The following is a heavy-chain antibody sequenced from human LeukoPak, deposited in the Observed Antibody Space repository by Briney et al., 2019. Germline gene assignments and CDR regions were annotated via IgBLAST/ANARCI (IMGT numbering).Heavy chain of an antibody. V-gene: IGHV4-61*08. D-gene: IGHD3-10*01. Sequence: SETLSLTCTVSGGSISSFYWSWFYWSWIRQPPGKGLEWIGYIYFSGSTNYNPSLKSRVTISVDTSKNQFSLKLSSVTAADTAVYYCARVGYYGWGNDFGFAPWGQEPRVTVPS. CDR1: GGSISS. J-gene: IGHJ5*02. CDR2: IYFSGST. CDR3: ARVGYYGWGNDFGFAP.